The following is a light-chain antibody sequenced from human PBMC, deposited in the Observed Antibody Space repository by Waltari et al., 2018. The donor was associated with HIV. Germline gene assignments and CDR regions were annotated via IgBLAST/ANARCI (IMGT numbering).Light chain of an antibody. CDR2: RDT. CDR3: ATWDDSLNGVL. J-gene: IGLJ2*01. CDR1: SSNIGSNS. V-gene: IGLV1-47*01. Sequence: SVLTQPPSASGTPGQKVTISCSGSSSNIGSNSVFWYQQLPGAAPKLLIYRDTHRPSGVPDRFSGSKSGTAASLASSGRRSEDEAVYSCATWDDSLNGVLFGGGTNLNVL.